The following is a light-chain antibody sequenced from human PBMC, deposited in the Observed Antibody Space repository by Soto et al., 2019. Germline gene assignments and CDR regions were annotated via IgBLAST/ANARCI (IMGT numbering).Light chain of an antibody. V-gene: IGLV2-14*01. Sequence: QSALTQPASVSGSPGQSITISCTGTSSDVGGYNYVSWYQQHPGKAPKLMIYEVSNRPSGISNRFSGSKSGNTASLTISGLQAVDEADYYCTSYTSISLYVFGTGTKLTGL. CDR3: TSYTSISLYV. CDR1: SSDVGGYNY. J-gene: IGLJ1*01. CDR2: EVS.